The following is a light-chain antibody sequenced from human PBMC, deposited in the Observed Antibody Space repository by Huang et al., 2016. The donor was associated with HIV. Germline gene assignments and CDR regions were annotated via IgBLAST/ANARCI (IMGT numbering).Light chain of an antibody. CDR1: ESISSS. CDR2: EAS. CDR3: QQYNDWPPIT. Sequence: EIVMTQSPGTLSVSPGERVTLSCSASESISSSLAWYQQASCQAPRLLIYEASTRATGVPARFSGSGSGTNFTLTISSLQSEDFAVYYCQQYNDWPPITFGQGTRVDIK. J-gene: IGKJ5*01. V-gene: IGKV3-15*01.